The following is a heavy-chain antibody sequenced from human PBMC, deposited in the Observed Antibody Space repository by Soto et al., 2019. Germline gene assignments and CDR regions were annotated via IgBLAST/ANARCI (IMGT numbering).Heavy chain of an antibody. Sequence: QITLKESGPTLVKPTQTLTLTCTFSGFSLSTFGMGVGWIRQPPGKTLEWLALIYWNDDKRYSPSLNSRLTIAKDTSKNLVVLTITNVDPVDAATYYCVNSPDRSPSDYWGQGTLVTVSS. J-gene: IGHJ4*02. CDR2: IYWNDDK. CDR3: VNSPDRSPSDY. CDR1: GFSLSTFGMG. V-gene: IGHV2-5*01.